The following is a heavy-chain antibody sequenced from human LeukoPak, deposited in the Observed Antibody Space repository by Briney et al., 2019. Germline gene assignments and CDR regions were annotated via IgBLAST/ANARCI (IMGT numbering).Heavy chain of an antibody. Sequence: SQTLSLTCTVSGGSISSHYWSWIRQPAAKGLEWIGRIYTSGSTNYNPSLKSRVTMSVDTSKNQFSLKLSSVTAADTAVYYCARAATDYGDHGPFDCWGQGTLVTVSS. V-gene: IGHV4-4*07. CDR3: ARAATDYGDHGPFDC. D-gene: IGHD4-17*01. J-gene: IGHJ4*02. CDR2: IYTSGST. CDR1: GGSISSHY.